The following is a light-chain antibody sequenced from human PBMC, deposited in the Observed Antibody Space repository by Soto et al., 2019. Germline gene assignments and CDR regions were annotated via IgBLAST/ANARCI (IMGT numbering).Light chain of an antibody. J-gene: IGKJ1*01. CDR2: GAS. CDR1: QSVSST. Sequence: EIVLTQSPGTLSFSPGERATLSCRPSQSVSSTFLAWYQQKPGQAPRLLIYGASTRATGIPARFSGSGSGTEFTLTISSLQSEDFAVYYCQQYNNWPWTFGQGTKVEIK. V-gene: IGKV3-15*01. CDR3: QQYNNWPWT.